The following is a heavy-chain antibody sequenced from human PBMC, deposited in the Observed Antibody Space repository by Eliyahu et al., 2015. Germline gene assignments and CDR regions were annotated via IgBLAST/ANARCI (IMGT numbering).Heavy chain of an antibody. Sequence: QVQLVQSGAEVKKPGASVKVSCXASGYTFTSYGXSWVRQXPGQGLEWMGWISAYNGNTNYAQKLQGRVTMTTDTSTSTAYMELRSLRSDDTAVYYCARDSDSSGYYYYYGMDVWGQGTTVTVSS. V-gene: IGHV1-18*01. J-gene: IGHJ6*02. D-gene: IGHD3-22*01. CDR1: GYTFTSYG. CDR3: ARDSDSSGYYYYYGMDV. CDR2: ISAYNGNT.